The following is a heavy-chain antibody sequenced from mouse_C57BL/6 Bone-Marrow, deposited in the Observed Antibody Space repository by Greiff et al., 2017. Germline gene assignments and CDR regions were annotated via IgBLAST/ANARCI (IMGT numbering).Heavy chain of an antibody. D-gene: IGHD1-1*01. J-gene: IGHJ3*01. CDR3: AKPLYYGSSFAY. CDR1: GFSLTSYG. V-gene: IGHV2-3*01. CDR2: IWGDGST. Sequence: QVQLKQSGPGLVAPSQSLSITCPVSGFSLTSYGVSWVRQPPGKGLEWLGVIWGDGSTNYHSALISRLSISKYNSKSQVFLNLNSLQTYDTATYYCAKPLYYGSSFAYWGQGTLVTVSA.